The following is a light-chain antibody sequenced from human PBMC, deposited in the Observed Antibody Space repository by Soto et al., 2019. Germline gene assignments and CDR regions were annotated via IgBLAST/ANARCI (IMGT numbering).Light chain of an antibody. J-gene: IGLJ1*01. CDR2: EVS. Sequence: QSTLPHPLSAYGSPGLPVPISCAGTSSAVGGYNYVSWYQQQPGKAPKLIISEVSKRPSGVPDRFSGSKSGNTASLSVSGLQAEDEADYYCTSHAGSNNYVVGTGTKVTVL. CDR1: SSAVGGYNY. V-gene: IGLV2-8*01. CDR3: TSHAGSNNYV.